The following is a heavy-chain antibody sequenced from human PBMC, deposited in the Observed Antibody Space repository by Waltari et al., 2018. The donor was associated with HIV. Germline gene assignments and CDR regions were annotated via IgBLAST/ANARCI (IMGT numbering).Heavy chain of an antibody. V-gene: IGHV3-23*01. Sequence: VQLLESGGGLVQPGGSLRLSCVGSEFTFSRYAMSWVRQVPGQGLEGGSGITGCDVTHYADSVRGRLIISRDISRNTVYLQMNSLRVEDTALYYCAKGSHSLSFNELESWGQGTLVTVSS. CDR1: EFTFSRYA. CDR2: ITGCDVT. D-gene: IGHD1-1*01. CDR3: AKGSHSLSFNELES. J-gene: IGHJ4*02.